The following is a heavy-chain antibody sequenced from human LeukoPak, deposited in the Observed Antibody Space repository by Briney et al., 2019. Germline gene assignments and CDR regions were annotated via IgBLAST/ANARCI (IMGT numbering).Heavy chain of an antibody. Sequence: PGGSLRLSCVASGFTFSNAWMSWVRQAPGKGLEWVGRIKRKTDGGTTDYAAPVKGRFTISRDDSRDTLYLQMNSLKTEDAAMYYRTTESYSGSYTLDYWGQGTLVTVSS. D-gene: IGHD1-26*01. V-gene: IGHV3-15*01. CDR1: GFTFSNAW. J-gene: IGHJ4*02. CDR3: TTESYSGSYTLDY. CDR2: IKRKTDGGTT.